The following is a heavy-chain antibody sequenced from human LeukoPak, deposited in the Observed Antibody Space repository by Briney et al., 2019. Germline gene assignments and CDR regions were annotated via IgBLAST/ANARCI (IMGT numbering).Heavy chain of an antibody. CDR2: ISYDGSNK. J-gene: IGHJ4*02. Sequence: PGGSLRLSCAASGFTVSTYAMHWVRQAPGKGLEWVAVISYDGSNKYYADSVKGRFTISRDNSKNPLYLQMNSLRDEDTDVYYCARVSRWLQFNGDYWGQGTLVTVSS. CDR3: ARVSRWLQFNGDY. V-gene: IGHV3-30-3*01. CDR1: GFTVSTYA. D-gene: IGHD5-24*01.